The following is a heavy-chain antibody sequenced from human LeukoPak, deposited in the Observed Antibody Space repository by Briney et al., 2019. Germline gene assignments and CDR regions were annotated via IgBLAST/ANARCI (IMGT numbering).Heavy chain of an antibody. CDR2: LSRSGSRT. CDR3: AKDDSSGYYHDH. Sequence: GGSLRLSCVGSGFRFSNYAINWVRQAPGKGLQWVSALSRSGSRTFYADSVKGRFTISRDNSKNTLYLQMDSLRAEDTAIYYCAKDDSSGYYHDHWGQGTLATVSS. CDR1: GFRFSNYA. D-gene: IGHD3-22*01. V-gene: IGHV3-23*01. J-gene: IGHJ5*02.